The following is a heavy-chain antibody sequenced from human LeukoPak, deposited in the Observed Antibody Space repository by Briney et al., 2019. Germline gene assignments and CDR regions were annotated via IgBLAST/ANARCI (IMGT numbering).Heavy chain of an antibody. CDR3: ARHAKQWLVDY. CDR1: GGSFSGYY. D-gene: IGHD6-19*01. J-gene: IGHJ4*02. Sequence: SETLSLTCAVYGGSFSGYYLNWIRQPPGKGLEWIGEIHPSGSTNYNPSLKSRVTISVDTSKNQFSLKLSSVTAADTAVYYCARHAKQWLVDYWGQGTLVTVSS. CDR2: IHPSGST. V-gene: IGHV4-34*01.